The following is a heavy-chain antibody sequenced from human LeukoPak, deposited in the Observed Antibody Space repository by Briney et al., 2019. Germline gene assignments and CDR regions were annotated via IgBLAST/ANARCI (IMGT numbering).Heavy chain of an antibody. Sequence: ASVTVSCRSSGYTFTSYAMNWVRQAPGQGLEWMGWINTNTGNPTYAQGFTGRFVFSLDTSVSTAYLQISSLKAEDTAVYYCARDRYSIHDAFDIWGQGTMVTVSS. CDR2: INTNTGNP. V-gene: IGHV7-4-1*02. CDR3: ARDRYSIHDAFDI. D-gene: IGHD6-13*01. CDR1: GYTFTSYA. J-gene: IGHJ3*02.